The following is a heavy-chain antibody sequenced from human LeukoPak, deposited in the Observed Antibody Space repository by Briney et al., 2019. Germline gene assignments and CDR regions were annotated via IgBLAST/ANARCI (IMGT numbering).Heavy chain of an antibody. Sequence: GGSLRLSCAASGFTFSSYAMSWVRQAPGKGLEWVSAISGSGGSTQYADSVKGRFTISRDNSKNTLYLQMNSLRAEDTAVYYCAKGHTNYDGSGYYYFDFWGQGTLATVSS. CDR3: AKGHTNYDGSGYYYFDF. CDR2: ISGSGGST. V-gene: IGHV3-23*01. D-gene: IGHD3-22*01. J-gene: IGHJ4*02. CDR1: GFTFSSYA.